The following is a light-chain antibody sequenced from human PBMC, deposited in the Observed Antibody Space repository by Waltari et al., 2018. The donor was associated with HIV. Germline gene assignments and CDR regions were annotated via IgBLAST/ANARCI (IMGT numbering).Light chain of an antibody. CDR3: CAYAGSTTYVI. CDR1: SSDVGGYTL. Sequence: QSALTQPASVSGSPGQSITISCPGTSSDVGGYTLVPWYQQHPGKAPKLMIYEVSKRPSGVSNRFSGSKSGNTASLTISGLQAEDEADYYCCAYAGSTTYVIFGGVTKLTVL. V-gene: IGLV2-23*02. CDR2: EVS. J-gene: IGLJ2*01.